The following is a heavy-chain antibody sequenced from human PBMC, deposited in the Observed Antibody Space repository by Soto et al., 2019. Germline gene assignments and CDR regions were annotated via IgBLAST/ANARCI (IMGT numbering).Heavy chain of an antibody. D-gene: IGHD3-22*01. Sequence: GGSLRLSCAASGFTFSSYAMSWVRQAPGKGLEWVSAISDSGGRTYYADSVKGRFTISRDNSKNTLYLQMNSLRAEDTAVYYCAKDLGYYHSSGYYTAEFFHHWGQGTLVTVYS. CDR3: AKDLGYYHSSGYYTAEFFHH. CDR1: GFTFSSYA. CDR2: ISDSGGRT. V-gene: IGHV3-23*01. J-gene: IGHJ1*01.